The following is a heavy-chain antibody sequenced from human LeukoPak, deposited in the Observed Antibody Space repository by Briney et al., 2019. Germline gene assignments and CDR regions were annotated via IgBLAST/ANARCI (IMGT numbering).Heavy chain of an antibody. J-gene: IGHJ4*02. CDR2: FHTDGDT. Sequence: GGSLRRSCAASGFTFSNYDMHWVRQAPGKGLEWVSAFHTDGDTYYLDSMKGRSTISREDAKNSLYLQMNTLRAGDTAVYYCARGSGPGVTTIDSWGQGTLVIVSS. CDR1: GFTFSNYD. CDR3: ARGSGPGVTTIDS. V-gene: IGHV3-13*01. D-gene: IGHD4-17*01.